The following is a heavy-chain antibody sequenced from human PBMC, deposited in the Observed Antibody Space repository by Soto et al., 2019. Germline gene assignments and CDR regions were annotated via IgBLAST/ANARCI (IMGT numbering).Heavy chain of an antibody. CDR3: VRDSYTAHWHTAGEDY. J-gene: IGHJ4*02. CDR1: GFYITNYW. Sequence: DVQLVESGGGLVQPGGSLRLSCAASGFYITNYWMTWVRQAPGKGPEWVANIKEDGSLKFYVDSVRGRFTISRDNAKNSVYLEMNRLRAEDTAVYYCVRDSYTAHWHTAGEDYWGQGTLVTVSS. V-gene: IGHV3-7*01. CDR2: IKEDGSLK. D-gene: IGHD2-2*02.